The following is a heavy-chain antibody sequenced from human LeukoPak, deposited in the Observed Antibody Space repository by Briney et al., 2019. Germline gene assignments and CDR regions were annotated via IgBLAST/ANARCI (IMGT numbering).Heavy chain of an antibody. CDR1: GFSISTNYYY. V-gene: IGHV4-39*01. Sequence: SETLSLTCSVSGFSISTNYYYWGWIRQPPGKGLEWIGSVYYSGSTGYNPSLKSRVTISLDTSRNQFYLKMHSVTAADTAVYYCARRGDYWGQGTLVTVSS. CDR2: VYYSGST. CDR3: ARRGDY. J-gene: IGHJ4*02.